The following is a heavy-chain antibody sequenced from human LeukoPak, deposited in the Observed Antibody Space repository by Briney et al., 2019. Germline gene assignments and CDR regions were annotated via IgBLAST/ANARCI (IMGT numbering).Heavy chain of an antibody. D-gene: IGHD3-16*01. CDR3: ARILEGITFGGVTYDY. CDR2: ISSNDEK. J-gene: IGHJ4*02. CDR1: GFSLSNARMG. V-gene: IGHV2-26*01. Sequence: SGPTLVNPTETLTLTCTVSGFSLSNARMGVSWIRQPPGKALEWLAHISSNDEKSYSTSLKSRLTISKDTSKSQVVLTMTNMDPVDTATYYCARILEGITFGGVTYDYWGQGTLVTVSS.